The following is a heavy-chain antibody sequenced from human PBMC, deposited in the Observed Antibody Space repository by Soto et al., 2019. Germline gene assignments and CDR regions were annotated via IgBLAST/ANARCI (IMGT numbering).Heavy chain of an antibody. CDR2: INPNSGGT. V-gene: IGHV1-2*04. CDR3: ARGNEGIVVHYYMDV. Sequence: ASVKVSCKASGYTFTGYYMHWVRQAPGQGLEWMGWINPNSGGTNYAQKFQGWVTMTRDTSISTAYMELSRLRSDDTAVYYCARGNEGIVVHYYMDVWGKGTTVTVSS. D-gene: IGHD2-2*01. CDR1: GYTFTGYY. J-gene: IGHJ6*03.